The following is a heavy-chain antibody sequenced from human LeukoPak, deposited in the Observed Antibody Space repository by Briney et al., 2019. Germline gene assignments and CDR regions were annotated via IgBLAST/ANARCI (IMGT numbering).Heavy chain of an antibody. CDR3: ARDRKDSSGWYYFDY. V-gene: IGHV3-7*01. CDR1: GFTFSSYW. Sequence: GGSLRLSCAASGFTFSSYWMSWVRQAPGKGLEWVANIKQDGSEKYYVDSVKGRFTISRDNAKNSLYQQMNSLRAEEMAVYYCARDRKDSSGWYYFDYWGQGAMVTVSS. D-gene: IGHD6-19*01. J-gene: IGHJ4*02. CDR2: IKQDGSEK.